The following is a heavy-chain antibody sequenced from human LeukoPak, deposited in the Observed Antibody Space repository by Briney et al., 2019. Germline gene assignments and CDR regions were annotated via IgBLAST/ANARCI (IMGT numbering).Heavy chain of an antibody. Sequence: GGSLRLSCAASGFTVSSNYMSWVRQAPGKGLEWVSVIYSGGSTYYADSVKGRFTISRDNFKNTLYLQMNSLRAEDTAVYYCAKGKYYDFWSGYYRGGFDPWGQGTLVTVSS. CDR3: AKGKYYDFWSGYYRGGFDP. D-gene: IGHD3-3*01. CDR2: IYSGGST. V-gene: IGHV3-53*01. J-gene: IGHJ5*02. CDR1: GFTVSSNY.